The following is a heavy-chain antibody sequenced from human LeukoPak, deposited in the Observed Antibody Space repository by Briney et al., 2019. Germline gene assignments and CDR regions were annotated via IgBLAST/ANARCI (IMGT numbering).Heavy chain of an antibody. D-gene: IGHD1-26*01. Sequence: PGRSLRLSCTASGFTFGDYAMSWVRQAPGKGLEWLSFIRSKAYGGTTEHAASVKGRFTISRDDSKSIAYQQMNSLKTEDTAVYYCAKYGSGRGYGLDVWGQGTTVTVSS. CDR1: GFTFGDYA. V-gene: IGHV3-49*04. CDR2: IRSKAYGGTT. J-gene: IGHJ6*02. CDR3: AKYGSGRGYGLDV.